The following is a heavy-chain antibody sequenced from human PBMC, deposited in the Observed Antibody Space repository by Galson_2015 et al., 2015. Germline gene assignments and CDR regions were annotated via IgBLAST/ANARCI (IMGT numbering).Heavy chain of an antibody. V-gene: IGHV1-69*02. J-gene: IGHJ3*02. CDR2: IIPILGIA. D-gene: IGHD5-24*01. CDR3: ARLSGPMATKAPVAFDI. Sequence: SVKVSCKASGGTFSSYTISWVRQAPGQGLEWMGRIIPILGIANYAQKFQGRVTITADKSTSTAYMELSSLRSEDTAVYYCARLSGPMATKAPVAFDIWGQGTMVTVSS. CDR1: GGTFSSYT.